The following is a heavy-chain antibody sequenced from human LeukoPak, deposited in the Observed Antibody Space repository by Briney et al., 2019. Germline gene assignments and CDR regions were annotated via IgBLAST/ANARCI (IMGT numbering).Heavy chain of an antibody. CDR2: IWYDGSNK. J-gene: IGHJ4*02. CDR3: ARDHDILTGLDY. Sequence: PGGSLSFSCAASGFTFSSYGMHWVRQAPGKGLEWVAVIWYDGSNKYYADSVKGRFTISRDNSKNTLYLQMNSLRAEDTAVYYCARDHDILTGLDYWGQGTLVTVSS. V-gene: IGHV3-33*01. CDR1: GFTFSSYG. D-gene: IGHD3-9*01.